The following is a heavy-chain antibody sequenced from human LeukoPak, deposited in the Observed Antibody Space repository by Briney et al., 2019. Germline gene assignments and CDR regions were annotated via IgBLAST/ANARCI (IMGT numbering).Heavy chain of an antibody. CDR3: ARAYSSSWPGPFFDY. D-gene: IGHD6-13*01. J-gene: IGHJ4*02. V-gene: IGHV1-3*03. Sequence: RASVKVSCTASGYSYTNYAIHWVRQAPGQRLEWMGWINAGYGNTRYSQKFQGRVTITRDTSANTAYMELSSLRSEDIAVYYCARAYSSSWPGPFFDYWGQGTLVTVSS. CDR1: GYSYTNYA. CDR2: INAGYGNT.